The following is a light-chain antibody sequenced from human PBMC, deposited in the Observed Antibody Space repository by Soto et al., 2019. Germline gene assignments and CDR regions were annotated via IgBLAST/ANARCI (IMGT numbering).Light chain of an antibody. CDR2: GAS. CDR1: QSINNW. J-gene: IGKJ1*01. CDR3: QQYNRYSGM. Sequence: DIQITQSPLTLSASIGDRVTITCRASQSINNWLAWYQQKPGKPPKLLLYGASSRDSGVPPRFSGSGSGTEFTLTINSLKPDDFATYYCQQYNRYSGMFGQGTKVEVK. V-gene: IGKV1-5*01.